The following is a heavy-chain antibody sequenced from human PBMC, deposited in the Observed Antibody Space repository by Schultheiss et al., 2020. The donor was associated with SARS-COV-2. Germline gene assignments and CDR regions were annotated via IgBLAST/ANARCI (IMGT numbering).Heavy chain of an antibody. J-gene: IGHJ6*02. Sequence: GGSLRLSCAASGVTVSSNYMSWVRQAPGKGLEWVSVIYSGGSTYYADSVKGRFTISRDNSKNTLYLQMNSLRAEDTAVYYCARGSSAGAGMDVWGQGTTVTVSS. V-gene: IGHV3-66*01. D-gene: IGHD6-25*01. CDR1: GVTVSSNY. CDR3: ARGSSAGAGMDV. CDR2: IYSGGST.